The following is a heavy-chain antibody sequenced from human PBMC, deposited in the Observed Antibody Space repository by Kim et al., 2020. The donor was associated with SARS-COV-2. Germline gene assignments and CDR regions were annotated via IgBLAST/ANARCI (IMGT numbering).Heavy chain of an antibody. CDR3: ARARATSTTIFGVVIVHHFDH. D-gene: IGHD3-3*01. Sequence: SETLSLTCTVSGGSISSDDYSWSWIRQPPGKGLEWIGYIYYSGSTYYNPSLRSRVTISVDTSKNQFSLKLSSVTAADTGEYYCARARATSTTIFGVVIVHHFDHWGQGTLVPVPS. J-gene: IGHJ4*02. CDR2: IYYSGST. CDR1: GGSISSDDYS. V-gene: IGHV4-30-4*08.